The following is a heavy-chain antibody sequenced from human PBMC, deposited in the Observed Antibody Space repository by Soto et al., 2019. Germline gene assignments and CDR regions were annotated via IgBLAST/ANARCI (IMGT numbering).Heavy chain of an antibody. CDR2: IYNSGST. J-gene: IGHJ6*02. Sequence: SETLSLTCTVSGGSISSNYYYWGCMRQPPGKGLEWSGNIYNSGSTYYNPSLKSRVTISVDTCKNQFSLKLRSVTAAATAVYYCARGLTTVPPATIKAHYYGMDVWGQGTTVTVSS. V-gene: IGHV4-39*01. CDR3: ARGLTTVPPATIKAHYYGMDV. D-gene: IGHD4-4*01. CDR1: GGSISSNYYY.